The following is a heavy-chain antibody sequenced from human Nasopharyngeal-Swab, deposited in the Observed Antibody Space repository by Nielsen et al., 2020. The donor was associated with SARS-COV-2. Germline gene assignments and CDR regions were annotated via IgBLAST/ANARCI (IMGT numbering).Heavy chain of an antibody. J-gene: IGHJ4*02. CDR3: ARDPTAPPDPTFFDY. CDR2: ISSTSSPI. D-gene: IGHD2-21*02. Sequence: GGSLRLSCAASGFTFSAFAMNRVRQAPGKGLEWLAYISSTSSPIYYSDSVRGRFTVSRDNARNALNLQMNSLRDDDTAVYYCARDPTAPPDPTFFDYWGQGTLVTVSS. CDR1: GFTFSAFA. V-gene: IGHV3-48*02.